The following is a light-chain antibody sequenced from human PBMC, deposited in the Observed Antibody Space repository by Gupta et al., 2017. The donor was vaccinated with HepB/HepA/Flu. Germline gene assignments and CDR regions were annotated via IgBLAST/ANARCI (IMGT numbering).Light chain of an antibody. CDR3: QQRSNWPRT. CDR2: DAS. CDR1: QSISSY. V-gene: IGKV3-11*01. J-gene: IGKJ4*01. Sequence: DIVLTQSPATLSLSPGERATLSCRASQSISSYLAWYQQKPGQAPRLLLYDASNRATGIPARFSGSGSGTDFTLTISSLEPEDFAVYYCQQRSNWPRTFGGGTKVEIK.